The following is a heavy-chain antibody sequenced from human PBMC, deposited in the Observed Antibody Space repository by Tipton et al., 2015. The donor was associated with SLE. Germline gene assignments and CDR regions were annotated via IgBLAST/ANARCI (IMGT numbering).Heavy chain of an antibody. CDR1: GFTFSSYA. J-gene: IGHJ3*02. CDR2: ISDSGGST. Sequence: SLRLSCAASGFTFSSYAMSWVRQAPGKGLEWVSAISDSGGSTYYADSVKGRFTISRDNSKNTLYLQMNSLRAEDTAVYYCAKEQVGAKAFDIWGQGTMVTVSS. V-gene: IGHV3-23*01. D-gene: IGHD1-26*01. CDR3: AKEQVGAKAFDI.